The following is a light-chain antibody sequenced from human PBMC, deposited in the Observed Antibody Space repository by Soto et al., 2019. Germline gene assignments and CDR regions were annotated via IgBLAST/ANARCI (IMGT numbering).Light chain of an antibody. Sequence: EIVMTQSPDTLSVSPGERATLSCRASQSVSIDLAWYQQTPGQAPRLLIYGASTRATGVPPTFSGSASGTEFTLTISSLQSEDFATYSCQQTYRTPLTFGGGTKVEIK. CDR1: QSVSID. CDR3: QQTYRTPLT. CDR2: GAS. V-gene: IGKV3-15*01. J-gene: IGKJ4*01.